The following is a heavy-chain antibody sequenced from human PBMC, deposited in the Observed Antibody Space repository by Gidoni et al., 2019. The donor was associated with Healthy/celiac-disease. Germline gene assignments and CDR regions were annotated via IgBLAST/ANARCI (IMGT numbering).Heavy chain of an antibody. Sequence: EVQLVASGGCLVQPGGSRLPSCPASACPFSSYAMSWARQAPGRGLGWVSAIRGSGGSTYYADSVKGRFTISRDNSKNTLYLQMNSLRADDTAVYYCAKDSTVTTEFDYWGQGTLVTVSS. CDR1: ACPFSSYA. CDR2: IRGSGGST. CDR3: AKDSTVTTEFDY. D-gene: IGHD4-17*01. V-gene: IGHV3-23*04. J-gene: IGHJ4*02.